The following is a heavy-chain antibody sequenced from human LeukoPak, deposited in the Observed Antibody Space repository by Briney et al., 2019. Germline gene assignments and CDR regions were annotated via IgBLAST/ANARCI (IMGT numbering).Heavy chain of an antibody. J-gene: IGHJ4*02. CDR2: IKQDGSEK. D-gene: IGHD7-27*01. CDR1: GFIFSGYW. Sequence: GGSLRLSCAASGFIFSGYWMSWVRQAPGKGLEWVANIKQDGSEKYYVDSVSGRFTISRDNAKNSLYLQMNSLRAEDTAVYYCARDLGIDRFDQWGQGTLVTVST. CDR3: ARDLGIDRFDQ. V-gene: IGHV3-7*01.